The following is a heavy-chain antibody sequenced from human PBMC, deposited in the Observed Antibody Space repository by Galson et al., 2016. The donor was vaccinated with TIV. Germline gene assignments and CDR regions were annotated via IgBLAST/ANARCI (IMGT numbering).Heavy chain of an antibody. CDR1: GDSISNYY. V-gene: IGHV4-59*08. CDR3: ARQSGYGSSWFPYYFDY. Sequence: TLSLTCTVSGDSISNYYWSWIRQPPGKGLEWIGYIYYSGSTNYSPSLKSRVTISRDTSKNQFSLKLSSVTAADTAVYYCARQSGYGSSWFPYYFDYWGQGTLVTVSS. J-gene: IGHJ4*02. CDR2: IYYSGST. D-gene: IGHD6-13*01.